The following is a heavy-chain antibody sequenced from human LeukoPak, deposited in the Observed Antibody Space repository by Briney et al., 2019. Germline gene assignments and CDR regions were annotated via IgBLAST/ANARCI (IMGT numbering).Heavy chain of an antibody. V-gene: IGHV4-34*01. CDR1: GGSFSGYY. Sequence: KPSETLSLTCAVYGGSFSGYYWSWIRQPPGKGLEWVGEINHSGSTNYNPSLKSRVTISVDTSKNQFSLKLSSVTAADTAVYYCARDGNAAIYGAFDIWGQGTMVTVSS. D-gene: IGHD3-3*02. CDR2: INHSGST. J-gene: IGHJ3*02. CDR3: ARDGNAAIYGAFDI.